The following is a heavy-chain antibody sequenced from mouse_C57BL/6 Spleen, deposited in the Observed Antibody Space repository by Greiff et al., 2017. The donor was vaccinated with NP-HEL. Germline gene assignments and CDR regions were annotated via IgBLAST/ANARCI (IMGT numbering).Heavy chain of an antibody. CDR2: IDPNSGGT. CDR1: GYTFTSYW. J-gene: IGHJ3*01. CDR3: ARSPSGNYVPWFAY. Sequence: QVQLKQPGAELVKPGASVKLSCKASGYTFTSYWMHWVKQRPGRGLEWIGRIDPNSGGTKYNEKFKSKATLTVDKPSSTAYMQLSSLTSEDSAVYYCARSPSGNYVPWFAYWGQGTLVTVSA. D-gene: IGHD2-1*01. V-gene: IGHV1-72*01.